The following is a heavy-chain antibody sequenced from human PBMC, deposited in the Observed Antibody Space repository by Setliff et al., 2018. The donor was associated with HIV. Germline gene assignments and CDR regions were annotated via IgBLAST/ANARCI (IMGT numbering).Heavy chain of an antibody. V-gene: IGHV1-18*01. Sequence: GASVKVSCKASGYAFTSQFMHWVRQAPGQGLEWMGWISGDNGNTKYAQKLQGRVTMTTDTSTSTAYMELRSLRSDDTAVYYCARLSIPAYYYMDVWGKGTTVTVSS. D-gene: IGHD2-21*01. CDR1: GYAFTSQF. CDR2: ISGDNGNT. J-gene: IGHJ6*03. CDR3: ARLSIPAYYYMDV.